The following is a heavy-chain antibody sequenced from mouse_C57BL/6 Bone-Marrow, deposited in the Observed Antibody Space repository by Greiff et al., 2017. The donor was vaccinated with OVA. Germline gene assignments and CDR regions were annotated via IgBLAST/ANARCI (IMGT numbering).Heavy chain of an antibody. V-gene: IGHV1-18*01. CDR1: GYTFTDYN. J-gene: IGHJ2*01. CDR3: ARGDYGYDWYFDY. D-gene: IGHD2-2*01. Sequence: VHVKQSGPELVKPGASVKIPCKASGYTFTDYNMDWVKQSHGKSLEWIGDINPNNGGTIYNQKFKGKATLTVAKSSSTAYMELRSLTSEDTAVYYCARGDYGYDWYFDYWGQGTTLTVSS. CDR2: INPNNGGT.